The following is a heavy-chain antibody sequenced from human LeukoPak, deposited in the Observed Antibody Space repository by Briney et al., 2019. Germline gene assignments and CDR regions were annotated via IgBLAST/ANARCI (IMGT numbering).Heavy chain of an antibody. CDR2: LSGNGIDT. CDR1: GFTFSSYA. V-gene: IGHV3-23*01. D-gene: IGHD3-3*01. CDR3: AKGPGADDFCRGYFLS. Sequence: TGGSLRLSCAASGFTFSSYAMSWVRQAPGKGLEWVSGLSGNGIDTYYADSERGRFTISRDNSKNTLYLQMNSLRAEDTTVYYCAKGPGADDFCRGYFLSWGQGTLVTVSS. J-gene: IGHJ4*02.